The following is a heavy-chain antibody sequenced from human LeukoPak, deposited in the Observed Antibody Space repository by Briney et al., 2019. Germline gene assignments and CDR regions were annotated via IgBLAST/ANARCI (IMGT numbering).Heavy chain of an antibody. CDR2: INPSGGST. J-gene: IGHJ4*02. CDR1: GYTSTSYY. Sequence: RASVKVSCKASGYTSTSYYMHWVRQAPGEGLEWMGIINPSGGSTSYAQKFQGRVTMTRDTSTSTVYMELSSLRSEDTAVYYCARGSSGWYSVAYWGQGTLVTVSS. D-gene: IGHD6-19*01. V-gene: IGHV1-46*01. CDR3: ARGSSGWYSVAY.